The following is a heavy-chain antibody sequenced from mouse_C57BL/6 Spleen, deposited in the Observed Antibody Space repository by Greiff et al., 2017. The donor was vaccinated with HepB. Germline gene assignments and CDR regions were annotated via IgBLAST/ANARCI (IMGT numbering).Heavy chain of an antibody. CDR3: ARDGYGSSDEDY. CDR2: IYPRSGNT. J-gene: IGHJ2*01. Sequence: QVHVKQSGAELARPGASVKLSCKASGYTFTSYGISWVKQRTGQGLEWIGEIYPRSGNTYYNEKFKGKATLTADKSSSTAYMELRSLTSEDSAVYFCARDGYGSSDEDYWGQGTTLTVSS. D-gene: IGHD1-1*01. CDR1: GYTFTSYG. V-gene: IGHV1-81*01.